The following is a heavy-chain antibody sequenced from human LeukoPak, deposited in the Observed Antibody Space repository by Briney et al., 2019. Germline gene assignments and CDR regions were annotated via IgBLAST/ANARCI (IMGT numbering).Heavy chain of an antibody. V-gene: IGHV4-59*01. CDR1: GGSISTYY. CDR3: ARDGGTGQFDY. D-gene: IGHD3-16*01. CDR2: IYYSGST. Sequence: SENLSLTCTVSGGSISTYYWSWIRQPPGKGLDWIGYIYYSGSTNYNPSLKSRVTISVDTSKNQFSLKLSSVTAADTAVYYCARDGGTGQFDYWGQGTLVTVSS. J-gene: IGHJ4*02.